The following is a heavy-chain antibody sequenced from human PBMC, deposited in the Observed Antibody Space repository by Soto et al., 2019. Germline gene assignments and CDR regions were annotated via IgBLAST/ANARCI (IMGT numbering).Heavy chain of an antibody. J-gene: IGHJ3*02. CDR1: GFTFSSYG. Sequence: GGSLRLSCAASGFTFSSYGMHWVRQAPGKGLEWVAVISYDGSNKYYADSVKGRFTISRDNSKNTLYLQMNSLRAEDTAVYYCAKSDGDYYDSSGYYDAFDIWGQGTMVTVSS. CDR3: AKSDGDYYDSSGYYDAFDI. V-gene: IGHV3-30*18. D-gene: IGHD3-22*01. CDR2: ISYDGSNK.